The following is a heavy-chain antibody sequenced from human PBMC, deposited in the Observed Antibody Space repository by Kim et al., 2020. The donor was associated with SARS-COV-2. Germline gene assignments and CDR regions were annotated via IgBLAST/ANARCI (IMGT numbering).Heavy chain of an antibody. CDR3: ARLRVRSPDPLPGDLIPSSSGYRMMAFDI. CDR2: IYYSGST. J-gene: IGHJ3*02. CDR1: GGSISSSSYY. Sequence: SETLSLTCTVSGGSISSSSYYWGWIRQPPGKGLEWIGSIYYSGSTYYNPSLKSRVTISVDTSKNQFSLKLSSVTAADTAVYYCARLRVRSPDPLPGDLIPSSSGYRMMAFDIWGQGTMVTVSS. D-gene: IGHD3-22*01. V-gene: IGHV4-39*01.